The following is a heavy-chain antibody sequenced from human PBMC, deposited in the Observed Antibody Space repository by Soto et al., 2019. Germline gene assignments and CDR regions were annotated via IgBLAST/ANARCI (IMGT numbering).Heavy chain of an antibody. Sequence: QVQLVESGGGVVQPGRSLRLSCAASGFTFSSYGMHWVRQAPGKGLEWVAVIWSDGSNKYNGDSVKGRFTISRDNSKNTLYLQMNSLRPEDTAVYYCARDPPEDSRGYFALDMWGQGTMVTVSS. CDR1: GFTFSSYG. J-gene: IGHJ3*02. CDR3: ARDPPEDSRGYFALDM. D-gene: IGHD3-22*01. CDR2: IWSDGSNK. V-gene: IGHV3-33*01.